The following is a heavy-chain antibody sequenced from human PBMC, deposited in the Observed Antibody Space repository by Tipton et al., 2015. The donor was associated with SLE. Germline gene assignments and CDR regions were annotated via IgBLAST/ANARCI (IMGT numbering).Heavy chain of an antibody. D-gene: IGHD6-19*01. J-gene: IGHJ2*01. CDR2: IYYSGST. V-gene: IGHV4-39*07. CDR3: ARHEVAVAGKGDWYFDL. CDR1: GGSISSSSYY. Sequence: TLSLTCTVSGGSISSSSYYWGWIRQPPGKGLEWIGSIYYSGSTYYNPSLKSRVTISVDTSKNQFSLKLSSVTAADTAVYYCARHEVAVAGKGDWYFDLLGPGSLVSVS.